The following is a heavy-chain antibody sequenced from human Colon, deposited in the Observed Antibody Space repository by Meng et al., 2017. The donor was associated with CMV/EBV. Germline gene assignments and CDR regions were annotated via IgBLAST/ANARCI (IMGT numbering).Heavy chain of an antibody. CDR2: ISFDATIK. CDR3: VRGYGTTSSYYTPAY. D-gene: IGHD2-8*01. V-gene: IGHV3-30*03. CDR1: GFSFNSYA. J-gene: IGHJ4*02. Sequence: GGSLRLSCSASGFSFNSYAMHWVRQAPGKGLECVTIISFDATIKYYAASVQGRFSVSRDNSNSTHYLEMRDLRAEDTAVYYCVRGYGTTSSYYTPAYWGRGTLVTVSS.